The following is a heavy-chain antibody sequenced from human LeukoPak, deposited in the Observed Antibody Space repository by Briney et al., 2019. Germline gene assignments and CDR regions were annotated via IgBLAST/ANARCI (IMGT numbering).Heavy chain of an antibody. CDR3: ARGNFQQDYDFWSGYYDYYYYGMDV. J-gene: IGHJ6*02. CDR1: GVSISSYY. V-gene: IGHV4-59*01. Sequence: SETLSLTCTVSGVSISSYYWSWIRRPPGKGLEWIGYIYYSGSTNYNPSLKSRVTISVDTSKNQFSLKLSSVTAADTAVYYCARGNFQQDYDFWSGYYDYYYYGMDVWGQGTTVTVSS. CDR2: IYYSGST. D-gene: IGHD3-3*01.